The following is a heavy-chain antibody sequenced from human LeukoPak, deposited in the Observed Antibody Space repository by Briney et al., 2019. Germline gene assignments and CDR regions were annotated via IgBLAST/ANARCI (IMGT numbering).Heavy chain of an antibody. CDR2: ISSGSGYI. V-gene: IGHV3-21*01. J-gene: IGHJ4*02. CDR1: GFTFSSYS. D-gene: IGHD6-19*01. Sequence: GGSLRLSCAASGFTFSSYSMHWVRQAPGKGLEWVSSISSGSGYIFYADSVKGRFTISRDNAKNSLYLQMNSLRAEDTAVYYCAPVPGSGWSEWGQGTLVTVSS. CDR3: APVPGSGWSE.